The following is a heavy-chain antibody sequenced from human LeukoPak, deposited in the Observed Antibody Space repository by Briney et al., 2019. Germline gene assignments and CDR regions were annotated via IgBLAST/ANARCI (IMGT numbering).Heavy chain of an antibody. CDR3: ARRPYYGGNLDY. J-gene: IGHJ4*02. V-gene: IGHV4-34*01. CDR1: GGSFSGYY. Sequence: SETLSHTCAVYGGSFSGYYWSWLRQPPGKGLEWIGEINHSGSTNYNPSLKSRVTISVDTSKNQFSLKLSSVTAADTAVYYCARRPYYGGNLDYWGQGTLVTVSS. D-gene: IGHD4-23*01. CDR2: INHSGST.